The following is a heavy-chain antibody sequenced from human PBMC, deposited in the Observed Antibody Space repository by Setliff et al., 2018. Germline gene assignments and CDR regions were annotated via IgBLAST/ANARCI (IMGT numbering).Heavy chain of an antibody. CDR3: ARGRIQLWKYYFDY. V-gene: IGHV4-34*01. CDR2: INHSGSS. D-gene: IGHD5-18*01. J-gene: IGHJ4*02. Sequence: SETLSLTCAVYGGSFSGYYWSWIRQPPGKGLEWIGEINHSGSSNYNPSLKSRVTISVDTSKNQFSLKLSSVTAADTAVYYCARGRIQLWKYYFDYWGQGTLVTVSS. CDR1: GGSFSGYY.